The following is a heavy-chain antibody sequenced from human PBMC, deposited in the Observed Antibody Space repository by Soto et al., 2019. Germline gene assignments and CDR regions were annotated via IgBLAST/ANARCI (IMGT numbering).Heavy chain of an antibody. CDR3: AKRRFSSPELRP. Sequence: GESLKISCKGSAYSFTTDLFCWVRQMPVQGLEWVGVIYPGDSRTRYSPPFQGHVTISADKSISTAYLQWSGLRASDTAIYYCAKRRFSSPELRPWGQGSRVTVYS. V-gene: IGHV5-51*01. CDR2: IYPGDSRT. D-gene: IGHD3-10*01. J-gene: IGHJ5*02. CDR1: AYSFTTDL.